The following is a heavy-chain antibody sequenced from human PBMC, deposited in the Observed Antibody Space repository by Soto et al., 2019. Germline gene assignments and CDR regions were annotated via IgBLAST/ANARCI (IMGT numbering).Heavy chain of an antibody. D-gene: IGHD3-9*01. CDR2: IYYSGST. J-gene: IGHJ5*02. Sequence: SETLSLTCTVSGGSISSGGYYWSWIRQHPGKGLEWIGYIYYSGSTYYNPSLKSRVTISVDTSKNQFSLKLSSVTAADTAVYYCAGRTVQDYDILTGRNWFDPWGQGTLVTVSS. CDR1: GGSISSGGYY. V-gene: IGHV4-31*03. CDR3: AGRTVQDYDILTGRNWFDP.